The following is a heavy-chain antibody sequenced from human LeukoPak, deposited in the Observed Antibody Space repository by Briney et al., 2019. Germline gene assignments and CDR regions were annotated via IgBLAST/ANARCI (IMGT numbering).Heavy chain of an antibody. Sequence: PSETLSLTCTVSGGSISGYYWSWIRQPPGKRLEWIGFIYYTGNPNYNPSLNSRVTISVDTSRNQFSLKLSSVTAADTAVYYCARVRNRYDSSGYYAFDYWGQGTLVTVSS. CDR3: ARVRNRYDSSGYYAFDY. CDR2: IYYTGNP. V-gene: IGHV4-59*01. D-gene: IGHD3-22*01. J-gene: IGHJ4*02. CDR1: GGSISGYY.